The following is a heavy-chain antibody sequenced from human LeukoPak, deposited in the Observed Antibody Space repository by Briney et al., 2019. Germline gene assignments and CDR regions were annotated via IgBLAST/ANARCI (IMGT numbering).Heavy chain of an antibody. CDR2: IYYTGNT. D-gene: IGHD6-13*01. CDR1: GDSLTGYY. CDR3: ARGTGSSSFMYYYYMDV. J-gene: IGHJ6*03. V-gene: IGHV4-39*07. Sequence: PSETLSLTCTVSGDSLTGYYWGWIRQPPGKGLEWIGNIYYTGNTYYNPSLKSRVTISLDTSKNQFSLKLSSVTAADTAVYYCARGTGSSSFMYYYYMDVWGKGTTVTVSS.